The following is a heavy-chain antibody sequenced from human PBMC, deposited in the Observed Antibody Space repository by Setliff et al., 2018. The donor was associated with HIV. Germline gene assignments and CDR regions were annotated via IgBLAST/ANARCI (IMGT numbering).Heavy chain of an antibody. CDR3: ARGSGRFCSGGRCSAFDY. CDR1: GYSISSGYY. D-gene: IGHD2-15*01. CDR2: IYQTGTT. J-gene: IGHJ4*02. V-gene: IGHV4-38-2*01. Sequence: PSETLSLTCAVSGYSISSGYYWGWIRQPPGKGLEWIGSIYQTGTTYYNPSLKSRVTISVDTSQNQFSLRLSSVTAADTAVYYCARGSGRFCSGGRCSAFDYWGQGTLVTVSS.